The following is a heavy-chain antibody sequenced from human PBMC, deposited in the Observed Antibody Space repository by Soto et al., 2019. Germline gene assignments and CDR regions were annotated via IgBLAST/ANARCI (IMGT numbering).Heavy chain of an antibody. Sequence: EVQLVESGGGLVQPGGSLKLSCATSGFSFSVSAMHWVRQASGKGLEWVGRIRSKANSYATTYGASVKDRFTISRDDAKNTANLQMNSLKTEETDVYYCTSVAALSRGEYWGQGTLVTVSS. V-gene: IGHV3-73*01. CDR2: IRSKANSYAT. CDR3: TSVAALSRGEY. J-gene: IGHJ4*02. D-gene: IGHD6-19*01. CDR1: GFSFSVSA.